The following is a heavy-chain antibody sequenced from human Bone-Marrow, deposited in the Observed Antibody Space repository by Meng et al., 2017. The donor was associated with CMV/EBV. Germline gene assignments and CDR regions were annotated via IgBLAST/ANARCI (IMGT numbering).Heavy chain of an antibody. J-gene: IGHJ3*02. CDR3: ARGGQYAGAFDI. V-gene: IGHV1-2*02. CDR2: INPKSGGT. Sequence: ASVKVSCKASGGTFSSYAISWVRQAPGQGLEWMGWINPKSGGTNYAQRFQGRVTMTRDTSINTVYMELRRLRSDDTAVYYCARGGQYAGAFDIWGQGTMVTVSS. D-gene: IGHD2-2*01. CDR1: GGTFSSYA.